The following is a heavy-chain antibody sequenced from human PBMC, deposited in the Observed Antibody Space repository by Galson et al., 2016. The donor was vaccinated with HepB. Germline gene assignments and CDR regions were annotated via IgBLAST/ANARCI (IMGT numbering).Heavy chain of an antibody. V-gene: IGHV5-51*01. J-gene: IGHJ4*02. Sequence: QSGAEVKKPGESLRISCKGSGYSFTNYWISWVRQMPGKGLEGVGFIYPGDSETKYSPSFQGQVTISVDRSINTAYLQWRRLKASDTAMYFCARLQLPVAIDFWGQGSLVTVSS. CDR1: GYSFTNYW. D-gene: IGHD5-24*01. CDR3: ARLQLPVAIDF. CDR2: IYPGDSET.